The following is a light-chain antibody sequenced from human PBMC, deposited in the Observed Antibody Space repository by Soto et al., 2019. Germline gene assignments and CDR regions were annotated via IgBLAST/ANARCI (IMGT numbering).Light chain of an antibody. CDR1: QSVSSY. CDR3: QQYNKWPAEIT. V-gene: IGKV3-11*01. Sequence: IVLTQSPATLSLSPGERATLSCRASQSVSSYLLWYQQKPGQAPRLLIHDASNRATGIPARFSGSGSGTDFTLTISRLEPQDSGVYYCQQYNKWPAEITFGQGTRLEIK. CDR2: DAS. J-gene: IGKJ5*01.